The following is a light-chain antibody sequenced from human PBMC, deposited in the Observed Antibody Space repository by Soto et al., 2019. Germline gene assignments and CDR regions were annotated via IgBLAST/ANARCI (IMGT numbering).Light chain of an antibody. J-gene: IGKJ3*01. CDR2: LGS. Sequence: DIVMTQSPLSLPVTPGEPASISCRSSQSLLHSNGYNYLDWYLQKPGQSPQLLIYLGSNRASGVPDMFSGSGSSTDFTLKISRVEAEDVGVYYCMQALQTPPTFGPGTKVDIK. V-gene: IGKV2-28*01. CDR1: QSLLHSNGYNY. CDR3: MQALQTPPT.